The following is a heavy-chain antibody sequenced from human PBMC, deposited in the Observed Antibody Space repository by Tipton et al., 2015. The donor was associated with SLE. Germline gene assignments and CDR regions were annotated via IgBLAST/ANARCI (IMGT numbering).Heavy chain of an antibody. CDR3: AKFRRLNRAAANH. V-gene: IGHV3-23*01. CDR1: GFTFGSYA. CDR2: ISDVGDST. Sequence: SLRLSCAASGFTFGSYAMSWVRPAPGKGREWVSGISDVGDSTFYADSVKGRFTISRDDSKNMLYLQMNSLRAEDTAVYYCAKFRRLNRAAANHWGQGALVTVSS. D-gene: IGHD6-13*01. J-gene: IGHJ5*02.